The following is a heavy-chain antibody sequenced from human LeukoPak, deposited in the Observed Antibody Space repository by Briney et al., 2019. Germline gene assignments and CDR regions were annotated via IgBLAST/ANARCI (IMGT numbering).Heavy chain of an antibody. Sequence: SETLSLTCSVSGYSIKSGYHWGWIRQPPGRGLEWIGNIYRSGSTYYNPSLKSRVTISVDTSKNQFSLKLSSVTAAGTAVYYCARDFGGNSGAARYFDYWGQGTLVTVSS. CDR3: ARDFGGNSGAARYFDY. CDR2: IYRSGST. CDR1: GYSIKSGYH. V-gene: IGHV4-38-2*02. D-gene: IGHD4-23*01. J-gene: IGHJ4*02.